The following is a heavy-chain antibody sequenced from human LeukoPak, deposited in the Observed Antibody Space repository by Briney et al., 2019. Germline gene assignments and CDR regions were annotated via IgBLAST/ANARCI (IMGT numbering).Heavy chain of an antibody. CDR3: ARGEIFYYDSSGYQYYFDY. D-gene: IGHD3-22*01. CDR2: IYYSGST. Sequence: SETLSPTCTVSGGSISSYYWSWIRQPPGKGLEWIGYIYYSGSTNYNPSLKSRVTISVDTSKNQFSLKLSSVTAADTAVYYCARGEIFYYDSSGYQYYFDYWGQGTLVTVSS. V-gene: IGHV4-59*08. CDR1: GGSISSYY. J-gene: IGHJ4*02.